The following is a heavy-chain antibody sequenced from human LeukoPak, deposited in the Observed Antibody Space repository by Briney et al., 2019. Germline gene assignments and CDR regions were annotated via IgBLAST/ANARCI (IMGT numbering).Heavy chain of an antibody. V-gene: IGHV4-59*01. CDR3: ATINRYYDILTGYSWDYFDY. CDR1: GGSISSYY. CDR2: IYYSGST. Sequence: PSETLSLTCTVSGGSISSYYWSWIRQPPGKGLEWIGYIYYSGSTNYNPSLKSRVTISVDTSKNQFSLKLSSVTAADTAVYYCATINRYYDILTGYSWDYFDYWGQGTLVTVSS. D-gene: IGHD3-9*01. J-gene: IGHJ4*02.